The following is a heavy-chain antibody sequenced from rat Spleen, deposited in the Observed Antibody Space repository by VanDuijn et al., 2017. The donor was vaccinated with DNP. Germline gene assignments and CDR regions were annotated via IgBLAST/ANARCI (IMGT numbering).Heavy chain of an antibody. D-gene: IGHD1-2*01. V-gene: IGHV2-41*01. CDR2: IWNTGGT. CDR1: GFSLTNYN. Sequence: QVRLKESGPGLVQPSQTLSLTCAVAGFSLTNYNVHWVRQPPGKGLEWMGVIWNTGGTRYNSALKSRLSISKDTSKSQVFLKMNSLQTEDTATYYCAKDMGTIADDSYTLDAWGQGTSVTVSS. CDR3: AKDMGTIADDSYTLDA. J-gene: IGHJ4*01.